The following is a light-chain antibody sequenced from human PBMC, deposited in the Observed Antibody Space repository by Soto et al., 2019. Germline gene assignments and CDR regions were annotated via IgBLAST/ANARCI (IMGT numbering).Light chain of an antibody. J-gene: IGKJ5*01. Sequence: EIVLTQSPAALSLSPGERATLSCMASQIVSSSYLAWYQQKPGQAPRLLIYGASSRATGIPDRFSGSGSGTDFTLTISRLEPEDFAVYYCQQYGSSPITFGQGTRLEIK. V-gene: IGKV3-20*01. CDR1: QIVSSSY. CDR3: QQYGSSPIT. CDR2: GAS.